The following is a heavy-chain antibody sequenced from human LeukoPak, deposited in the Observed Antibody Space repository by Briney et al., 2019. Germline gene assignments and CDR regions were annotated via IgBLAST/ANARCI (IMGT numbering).Heavy chain of an antibody. CDR3: ARVHYYDSSGLDY. J-gene: IGHJ4*02. D-gene: IGHD3-22*01. Sequence: KSSETLSLTCTVSGGSISSYYWSWIRQPPGKGLEWIGYIYYSGSTRYNPSLKSRVSISVDTSKNQFSLKLSSVTAADTAVYYCARVHYYDSSGLDYWGQGTLVTVSS. CDR1: GGSISSYY. V-gene: IGHV4-59*12. CDR2: IYYSGST.